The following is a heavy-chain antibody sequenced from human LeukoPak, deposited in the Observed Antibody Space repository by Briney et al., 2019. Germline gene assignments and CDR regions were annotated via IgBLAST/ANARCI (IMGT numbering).Heavy chain of an antibody. CDR3: AKETLFGVAWHFDF. CDR2: LCGIFGRS. J-gene: IGHJ4*02. V-gene: IGHV3-23*01. CDR1: GFTFCSYA. D-gene: IGHD3-3*01. Sequence: ESLRLSCAAPGFTFCSYAMCWVRPSLGWGHWSASSLCGIFGRSYYADPLLRLFTISRDNSKTTLYLQMNSLRAEDTAVYYCAKETLFGVAWHFDFWGQGTLVTVSS.